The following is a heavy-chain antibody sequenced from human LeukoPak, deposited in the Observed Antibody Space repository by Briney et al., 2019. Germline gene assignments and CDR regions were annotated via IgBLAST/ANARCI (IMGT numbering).Heavy chain of an antibody. V-gene: IGHV1-2*02. Sequence: ASVKVSCKASGYTFIDYSIHWVRQAPGQGLEWMGEINPNNGDTNFAPEFQGRVTMTRDTSITTAFMELSSLRYADTAIYYCATHCSGAACFGYWGQGTLVTVSS. CDR2: INPNNGDT. D-gene: IGHD2-15*01. CDR1: GYTFIDYS. CDR3: ATHCSGAACFGY. J-gene: IGHJ4*02.